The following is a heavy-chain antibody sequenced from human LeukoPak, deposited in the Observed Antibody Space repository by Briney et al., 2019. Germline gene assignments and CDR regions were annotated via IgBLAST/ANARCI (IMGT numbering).Heavy chain of an antibody. CDR3: AREYYSISDY. CDR2: INPNSGGT. V-gene: IGHV1-2*02. J-gene: IGHJ4*02. CDR1: GYTFTGYL. D-gene: IGHD2-21*01. Sequence: ASVKVSCKASGYTFTGYLINWVRQAPGHGLEWMGWINPNSGGTNYAQKFQGRGTMTRDTSISTAYMELSRLTSDDTAVYYCAREYYSISDYWGQGALVTVSS.